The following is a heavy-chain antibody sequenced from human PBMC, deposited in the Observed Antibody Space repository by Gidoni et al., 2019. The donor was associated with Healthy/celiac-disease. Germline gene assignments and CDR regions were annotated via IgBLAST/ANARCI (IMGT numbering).Heavy chain of an antibody. V-gene: IGHV1-2*06. D-gene: IGHD1-26*01. Sequence: QVQLVQSGAEVKKPGASVKVSCTASGYTFTGYYRHWVRQAPGQGLEWMGRINPNSGGTTYAQKVQGRVTMTRDTSISTAYMELRRLRSDETAVYYCAYGPSVGAEEAFDIWGQGTMVTVSS. J-gene: IGHJ3*02. CDR3: AYGPSVGAEEAFDI. CDR1: GYTFTGYY. CDR2: INPNSGGT.